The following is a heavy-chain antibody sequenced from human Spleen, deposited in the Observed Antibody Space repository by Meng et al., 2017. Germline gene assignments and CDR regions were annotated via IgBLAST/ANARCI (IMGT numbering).Heavy chain of an antibody. CDR1: GGSISTSGYY. CDR2: IGHSGIT. V-gene: IGHV4-39*01. CDR3: VRSSGWVRTGFDP. D-gene: IGHD6-19*01. J-gene: IGHJ5*02. Sequence: QPQLQESGPGLVKPSEGLSLTFSVSGGSISTSGYYWGWIRQPPGKGLEWIGSIGHSGITYYTPSLKSRVTVSIDTSKSQFSLKLTSVTAADTAVYYCVRSSGWVRTGFDPWGQGTLVTVSS.